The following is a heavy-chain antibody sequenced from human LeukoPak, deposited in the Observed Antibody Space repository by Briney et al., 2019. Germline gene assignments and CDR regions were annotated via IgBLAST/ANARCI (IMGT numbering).Heavy chain of an antibody. CDR3: ARGVDGSQYYDSSGKGNALDI. CDR1: GLTFNTYS. J-gene: IGHJ3*02. CDR2: ISSSSSTR. D-gene: IGHD3-22*01. V-gene: IGHV3-48*02. Sequence: GGSLRLSCAASGLTFNTYSMNWVRQAPGQGLEWVSYISSSSSTRYSATSVRGRFTISRDNAKNSLYLQMNSLRDEDTAVYYCARGVDGSQYYDSSGKGNALDIWGQGTMVTVSS.